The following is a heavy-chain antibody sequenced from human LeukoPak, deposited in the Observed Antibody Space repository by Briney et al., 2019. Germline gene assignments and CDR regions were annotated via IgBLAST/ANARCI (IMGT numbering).Heavy chain of an antibody. CDR1: GFTFSSYA. D-gene: IGHD2-2*01. J-gene: IGHJ4*02. V-gene: IGHV3-30-3*01. CDR2: ISYDGSNK. Sequence: GGSLRLSCAASGFTFSSYAMHWVRQAPGKGLEWVAVISYDGSNKYYADSVKGRFTISRDNSKNTLYLQMNSLRAEDTAMYYCASSRLKDSSSTSCKGTLDYWGQGTLVTVSS. CDR3: ASSRLKDSSSTSCKGTLDY.